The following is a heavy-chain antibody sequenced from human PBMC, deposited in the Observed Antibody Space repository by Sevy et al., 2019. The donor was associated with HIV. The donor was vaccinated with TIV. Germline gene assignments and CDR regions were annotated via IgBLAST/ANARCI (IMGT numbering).Heavy chain of an antibody. D-gene: IGHD3-22*01. Sequence: GGSLRLSCAASGFTFSSYAMSWVRQAPGKGLEWVSAISGSGGSTYCADSVKGRFTISRDNSKNTLYLQMNSLRAEDTAVYYCAKGLRFTMVVVVIPGDTNFDYWGQGTLVTVPS. CDR1: GFTFSSYA. CDR2: ISGSGGST. V-gene: IGHV3-23*01. J-gene: IGHJ4*02. CDR3: AKGLRFTMVVVVIPGDTNFDY.